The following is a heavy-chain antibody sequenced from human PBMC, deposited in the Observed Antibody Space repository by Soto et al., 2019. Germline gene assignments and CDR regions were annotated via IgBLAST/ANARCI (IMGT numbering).Heavy chain of an antibody. V-gene: IGHV4-59*01. CDR1: GGSISSYY. CDR3: ARGGNWFDP. D-gene: IGHD3-16*01. J-gene: IGHJ5*02. Sequence: SETLSLTCTVSGGSISSYYWSWIRQPPGKGVEWIGNIYYSGSTKYNPSLKSRVTISLDTSKNQLSLKVNSVTAADTAVYYCARGGNWFDPWGQGTLVTVSP. CDR2: IYYSGST.